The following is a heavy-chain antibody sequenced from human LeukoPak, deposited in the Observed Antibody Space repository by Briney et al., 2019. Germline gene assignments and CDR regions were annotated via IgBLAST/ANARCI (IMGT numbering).Heavy chain of an antibody. J-gene: IGHJ6*03. CDR3: ARVRRDTAMVNYMDV. Sequence: GGSPRLSCAASGFTFSSYEMNWVRQAPGKGLEWVSYISSSGSTIYYEDSVKGRFTISRDNAKNSLYLQMNSLRADDTALYYCARVRRDTAMVNYMDVWGKGTTVTISS. V-gene: IGHV3-48*03. CDR1: GFTFSSYE. CDR2: ISSSGSTI. D-gene: IGHD5-18*01.